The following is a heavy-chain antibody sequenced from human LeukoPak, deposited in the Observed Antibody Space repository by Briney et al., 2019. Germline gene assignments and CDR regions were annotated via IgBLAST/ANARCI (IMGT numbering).Heavy chain of an antibody. CDR2: IYYSGST. J-gene: IGHJ4*02. V-gene: IGHV4-61*08. D-gene: IGHD6-13*01. Sequence: SETLSLTCTVSGGSISSGGYYWSWIRQPPGKGLEWIGYIYYSGSTNYNPSLKSRVTISVDTSKNQFSLKLSSVTAADTAVYYCARGYSSLFDYWGQGTLVTVSS. CDR1: GGSISSGGYY. CDR3: ARGYSSLFDY.